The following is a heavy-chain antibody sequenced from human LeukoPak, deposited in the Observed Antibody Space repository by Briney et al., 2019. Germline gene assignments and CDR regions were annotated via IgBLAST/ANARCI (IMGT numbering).Heavy chain of an antibody. CDR2: ISSSSSTI. J-gene: IGHJ4*02. CDR1: GFTFSSYS. Sequence: GGSLRLSCAASGFTFSSYSMNWVRQAPGKGLEGVSYISSSSSTIYYADSVKGRFTISRDNSKNTLYLQMNSLRAEDTAVYYCAKDLDYYDSSGDSDYWGQGTLVTVSS. D-gene: IGHD3-22*01. V-gene: IGHV3-48*01. CDR3: AKDLDYYDSSGDSDY.